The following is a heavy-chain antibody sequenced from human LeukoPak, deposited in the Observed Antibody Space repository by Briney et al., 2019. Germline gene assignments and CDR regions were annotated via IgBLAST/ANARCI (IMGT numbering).Heavy chain of an antibody. V-gene: IGHV3-21*01. CDR2: ISSSSSYI. J-gene: IGHJ4*02. CDR1: GFTFSSYS. CDR3: ARDLGSSSENFDY. Sequence: GGSLRLSCAASGFTFSSYSMNWVRQAPGKGLEWVSSISSSSSYIYYADSVKGRFTISRDNAKTSLYLQMNSLRAEDTAVYYCARDLGSSSENFDYWGQGTLVTVSS. D-gene: IGHD6-6*01.